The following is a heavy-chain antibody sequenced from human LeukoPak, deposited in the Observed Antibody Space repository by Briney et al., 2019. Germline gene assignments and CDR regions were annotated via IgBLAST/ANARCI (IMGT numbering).Heavy chain of an antibody. CDR1: GGSISSYY. Sequence: PSETLSLTCTVSGGSISSYYWRWIRQPPGKGLEWIGDIYYSGSTKYKPSLKTRVTISVDTSKNQFSLELSSVTAADTAVYYCARGRFLDAFDIWGQGTMVTVSS. D-gene: IGHD3-3*01. CDR2: IYYSGST. J-gene: IGHJ3*02. CDR3: ARGRFLDAFDI. V-gene: IGHV4-59*01.